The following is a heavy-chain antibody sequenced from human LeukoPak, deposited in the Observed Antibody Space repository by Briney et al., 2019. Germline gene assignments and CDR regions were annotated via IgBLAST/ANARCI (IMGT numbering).Heavy chain of an antibody. CDR3: AKAYYDFWSGYDYCYYYYMDV. CDR2: ISCSGCST. J-gene: IGHJ6*03. CDR1: GFTLSSYA. V-gene: IGHV3-23*01. Sequence: PGGSLSLSRAASGFTLSSYAMSWVRQAPGKGLEWVSAISCSGCSTHYADSVRGGFTISRDNSTNTLYMTMNSLKAENTTVYYCAKAYYDFWSGYDYCYYYYMDVWGKGTTVTVSS. D-gene: IGHD3-3*01.